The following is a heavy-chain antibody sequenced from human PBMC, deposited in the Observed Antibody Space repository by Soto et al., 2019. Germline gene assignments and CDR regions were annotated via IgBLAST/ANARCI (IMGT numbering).Heavy chain of an antibody. V-gene: IGHV1-69*14. J-gene: IGHJ3*02. CDR1: GGTFSTSS. Sequence: QVQLVQSGAEVKKPGSSVKVSCKASGGTFSTSSINWVRQAPGQRPEWMGSILPIFGTADYAQKFQGRVTITAAKSTNTASMELRSLLSADPAVYYCARAHEYGGNSDAFDIWGEGAVVTVSS. CDR3: ARAHEYGGNSDAFDI. CDR2: ILPIFGTA. D-gene: IGHD4-17*01.